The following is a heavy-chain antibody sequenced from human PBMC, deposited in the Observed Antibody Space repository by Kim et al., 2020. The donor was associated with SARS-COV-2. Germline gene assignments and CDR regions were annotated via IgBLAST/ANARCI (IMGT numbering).Heavy chain of an antibody. D-gene: IGHD3-22*01. J-gene: IGHJ6*02. V-gene: IGHV3-74*01. CDR3: ARVGSDTMIVVVKRRYYGMDV. Sequence: FTISRDNAKNTLYLQMNSLRAEDTAVYYCARVGSDTMIVVVKRRYYGMDVWGQGTTVTVSS.